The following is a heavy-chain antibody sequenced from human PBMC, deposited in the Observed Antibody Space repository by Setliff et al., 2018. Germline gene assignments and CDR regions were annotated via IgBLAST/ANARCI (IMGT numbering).Heavy chain of an antibody. V-gene: IGHV4-38-2*01. D-gene: IGHD3-22*01. CDR3: ARTNYYDSSTYFNWFDP. J-gene: IGHJ5*02. CDR1: GYSISSGYY. CDR2: IYHSGST. Sequence: LSLTCAVSGYSISSGYYWGWIRQPPGKGLEWIGSIYHSGSTYYNPSLKSRVTMSVDTSKNQFSLKLSSVTAADTAVNYCARTNYYDSSTYFNWFDPWGQGTLVTVSS.